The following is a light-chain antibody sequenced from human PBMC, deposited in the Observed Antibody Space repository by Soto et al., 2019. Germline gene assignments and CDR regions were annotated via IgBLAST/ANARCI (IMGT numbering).Light chain of an antibody. CDR2: DAS. J-gene: IGKJ4*01. CDR1: QSVSSY. V-gene: IGKV3-11*01. Sequence: EIVLTQSPATLSLSPGERATLSCRASQSVSSYLAWYQQKPGQAPRLLIYDASNRATGIPARFSGSGSGTEFTLTISSLEPEDFAVYYCQQRSNWPPEGLTFGGGTKVEIK. CDR3: QQRSNWPPEGLT.